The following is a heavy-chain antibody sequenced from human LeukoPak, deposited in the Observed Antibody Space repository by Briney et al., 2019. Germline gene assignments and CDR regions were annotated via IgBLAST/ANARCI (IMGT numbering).Heavy chain of an antibody. CDR3: ARVRDYSNYGPIFDY. CDR2: IYYSGST. Sequence: SETLSLTCTVSGGSISSGGYYWSWLRQHPGKGLEWIGYIYYSGSTYYNPSLKSRVTISVDTSKNQFSLKLSSVTAADTAVYYCARVRDYSNYGPIFDYWGQGTLVTVSS. V-gene: IGHV4-31*03. D-gene: IGHD4-11*01. J-gene: IGHJ4*02. CDR1: GGSISSGGYY.